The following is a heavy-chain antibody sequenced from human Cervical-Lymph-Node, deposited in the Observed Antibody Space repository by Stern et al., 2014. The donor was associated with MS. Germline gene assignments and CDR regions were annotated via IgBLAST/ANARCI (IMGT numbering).Heavy chain of an antibody. Sequence: EAQLVQSGGGLVKPGESLRLSFDASGFTFSHYSLNWVRQAPGKGLEWISSISNTSTHTYYAASVEGRFTISRDSAKDSVSLHMVSLRAEDTAVYYCARARVGDYARSPHLDSWGQGTLVTVSS. J-gene: IGHJ4*02. V-gene: IGHV3-21*01. CDR3: ARARVGDYARSPHLDS. CDR2: ISNTSTHT. D-gene: IGHD4-17*01. CDR1: GFTFSHYS.